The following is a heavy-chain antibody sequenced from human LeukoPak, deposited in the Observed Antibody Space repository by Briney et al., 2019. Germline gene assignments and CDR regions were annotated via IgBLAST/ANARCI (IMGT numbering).Heavy chain of an antibody. CDR1: GFTFSTYG. CDR2: IWYDGSNK. D-gene: IGHD5-24*01. CDR3: ASLRRDGSLDY. V-gene: IGHV3-33*01. J-gene: IGHJ4*02. Sequence: GGSLRLSCAASGFTFSTYGMHWVRRAPGKGLEWVAVIWYDGSNKYYADSVKGRFTISRDNSKNTLYLQMNSLIAEDTAVYYCASLRRDGSLDYWGQGTLVTVSP.